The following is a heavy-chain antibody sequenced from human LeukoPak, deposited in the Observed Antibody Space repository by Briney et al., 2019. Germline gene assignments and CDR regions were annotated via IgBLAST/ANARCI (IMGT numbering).Heavy chain of an antibody. J-gene: IGHJ3*02. CDR1: GFTFSDYY. CDR3: AREDSNAFDI. Sequence: GRSLRLPCAASGFTFSDYYMSWIRQAPGKWLEWVSYISSSSSYTNYADSVKGRSTIARDNAKTSLYLQMNSLRAEDTAVYYCAREDSNAFDIWGQGTMVTVSS. D-gene: IGHD6-13*01. CDR2: ISSSSSYT. V-gene: IGHV3-11*06.